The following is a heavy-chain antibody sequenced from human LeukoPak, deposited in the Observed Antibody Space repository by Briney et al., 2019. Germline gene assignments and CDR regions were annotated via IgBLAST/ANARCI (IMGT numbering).Heavy chain of an antibody. J-gene: IGHJ4*02. Sequence: PGGSLRLSCAASGFTFSSYAMSWVRQAPARRLEWVSSLRGDGETFYADSVKGRFTLSRDESRNTVYLQMNNLRVEDTAEYFCAKASRVSSADAVLWGQGTLVTVSS. D-gene: IGHD3-10*01. CDR1: GFTFSSYA. CDR3: AKASRVSSADAVL. CDR2: LRGDGET. V-gene: IGHV3-23*01.